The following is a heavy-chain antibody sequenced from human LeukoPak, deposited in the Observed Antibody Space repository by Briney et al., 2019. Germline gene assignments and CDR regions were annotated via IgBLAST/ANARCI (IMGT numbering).Heavy chain of an antibody. J-gene: IGHJ4*02. D-gene: IGHD1-26*01. CDR3: ARGDSGSYYFDY. CDR2: INSDGSST. V-gene: IGHV3-74*01. CDR1: GFTFSNYR. Sequence: GGSLRLSCAASGFTFSNYRMHWVRQAPGKGLVWVSRINSDGSSTNYADSVKGRFTISRDNANNSLYLQMNSLRAEDTAVYYCARGDSGSYYFDYWGQGTLVTVSS.